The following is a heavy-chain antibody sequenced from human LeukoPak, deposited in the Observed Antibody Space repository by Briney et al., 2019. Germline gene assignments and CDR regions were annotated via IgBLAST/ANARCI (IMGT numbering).Heavy chain of an antibody. D-gene: IGHD4-17*01. CDR1: GGTFSSYA. V-gene: IGHV1-69*13. J-gene: IGHJ3*02. CDR3: ARHFVPYGDYINAFDI. CDR2: IIPIFGTA. Sequence: ASVKVSCKASGGTFSSYAISWVRQAPGQGLEWMGGIIPIFGTANYAQKFQGRVTITADESTSTAYMELSSLRSEDTAVYYCARHFVPYGDYINAFDIWGQGTMVTVSA.